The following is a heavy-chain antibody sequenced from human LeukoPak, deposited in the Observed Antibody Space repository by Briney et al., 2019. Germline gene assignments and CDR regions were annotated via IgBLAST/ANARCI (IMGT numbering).Heavy chain of an antibody. CDR2: INHSGST. D-gene: IGHD6-13*01. J-gene: IGHJ4*02. CDR3: ARRLYIAAAGIPSPFFDY. V-gene: IGHV4-34*01. CDR1: GGSFSGYY. Sequence: SETLSLTCAVYGGSFSGYYWSWIRQPPGKGLEWIGEINHSGSTYYNPSLKSRVTISVDTSKNQFSLKLSSVTAADTAVYYCARRLYIAAAGIPSPFFDYWGQGTLVTVSS.